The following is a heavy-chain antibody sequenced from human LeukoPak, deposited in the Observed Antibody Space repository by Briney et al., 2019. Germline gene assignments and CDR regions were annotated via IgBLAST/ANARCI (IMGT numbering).Heavy chain of an antibody. V-gene: IGHV3-30*18. CDR1: GFTFRTYG. CDR2: ISFDGTNK. CDR3: AKDWVTPSAFDI. Sequence: GRSLRLSCAASGFTFRTYGMHWVRQAPGKGLEWVAVISFDGTNKYYADSVKGRFTISRDNSKNTLYLQMNSLRAEDTAVYYCAKDWVTPSAFDIWGQGTMVTVPS. J-gene: IGHJ3*02. D-gene: IGHD4-23*01.